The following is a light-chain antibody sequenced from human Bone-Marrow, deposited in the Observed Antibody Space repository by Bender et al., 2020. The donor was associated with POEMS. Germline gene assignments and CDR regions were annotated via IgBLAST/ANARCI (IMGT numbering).Light chain of an antibody. CDR3: QSYDNSLGGWV. CDR2: DVS. Sequence: QSALTQPRSVSGSPGQSVTISCTGTTSDVGGYNYVSWYQQHPGKAPKLMMFDVSRRPSGVPDRFSGSKSGTSASLAITGVQTEDESGYYCQSYDNSLGGWVFGGGTKLTVL. CDR1: TSDVGGYNY. J-gene: IGLJ3*02. V-gene: IGLV2-11*01.